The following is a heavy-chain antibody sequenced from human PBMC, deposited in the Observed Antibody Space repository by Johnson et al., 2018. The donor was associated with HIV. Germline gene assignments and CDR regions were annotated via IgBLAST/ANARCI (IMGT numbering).Heavy chain of an antibody. J-gene: IGHJ3*02. Sequence: VQLVESGGGLVQPGRSLRLSCAASGFTFDDYAMHWVRQAPGKGLEWVSGISWNSGSIGYADSVKGRFTISRDNAKNSLYLQMNSLRAEDTALYYCAKDLTRYGGNDDAFDIWGQGTMVTVSS. CDR1: GFTFDDYA. D-gene: IGHD4-23*01. CDR3: AKDLTRYGGNDDAFDI. CDR2: ISWNSGSI. V-gene: IGHV3-9*01.